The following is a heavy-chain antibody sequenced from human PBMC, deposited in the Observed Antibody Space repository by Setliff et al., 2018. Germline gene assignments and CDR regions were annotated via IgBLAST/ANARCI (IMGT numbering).Heavy chain of an antibody. CDR1: GGTFSDYY. V-gene: IGHV4-34*01. J-gene: IGHJ4*02. CDR3: AREKADYSDSGGYYGGFYFDS. D-gene: IGHD3-22*01. Sequence: PSETLSLTCAASGGTFSDYYWTWIRQPPGKGLEWIGEINHGGDTYYNASLKSRLTISVDTSKNKFSLKLSSVTAADTAVYYCAREKADYSDSGGYYGGFYFDSWGQGALVTVSS. CDR2: INHGGDT.